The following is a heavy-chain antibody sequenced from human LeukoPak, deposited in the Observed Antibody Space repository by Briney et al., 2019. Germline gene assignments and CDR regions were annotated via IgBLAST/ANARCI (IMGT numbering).Heavy chain of an antibody. CDR3: AREKLYSSGWYDY. D-gene: IGHD6-19*01. J-gene: IGHJ4*02. CDR2: IYYSGST. V-gene: IGHV4-59*01. CDR1: GGSISSYY. Sequence: KPSETLSLTCTVSGGSISSYYWSWIRQPPGKGLEWIGYIYYSGSTNYNPSLKSRVTMSVDTSKNQFSLKLSSVTAADTAVYYCAREKLYSSGWYDYWGQGTLVTVSS.